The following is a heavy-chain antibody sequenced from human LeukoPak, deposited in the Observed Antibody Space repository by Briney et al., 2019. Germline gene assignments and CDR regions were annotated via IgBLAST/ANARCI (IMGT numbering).Heavy chain of an antibody. V-gene: IGHV3-23*01. D-gene: IGHD6-19*01. CDR3: AKDQWLVFYY. CDR1: GFTFSSYA. Sequence: AGGSLRLSCAASGFTFSSYAMSWVRQAPGKGLEWVSAISGSGGSTYYADPVKGRFTISRDNSKNTLYLQMNSLRAEDTAVYYCAKDQWLVFYYWGQGTLVTVSS. J-gene: IGHJ4*02. CDR2: ISGSGGST.